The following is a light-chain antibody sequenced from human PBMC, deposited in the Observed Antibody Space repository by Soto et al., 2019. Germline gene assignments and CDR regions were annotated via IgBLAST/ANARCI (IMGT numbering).Light chain of an antibody. Sequence: QSVLTQPASVSGSPGQSIAISCTGSSSDVGIYNYVSWYQQHPGKAPKLIIYEVTNRPSGVSNRFSGSKSGNTASLTISGLQAEDEADYYCSSYTTSSTRVFGTGTKV. CDR1: SSDVGIYNY. J-gene: IGLJ1*01. CDR2: EVT. V-gene: IGLV2-14*01. CDR3: SSYTTSSTRV.